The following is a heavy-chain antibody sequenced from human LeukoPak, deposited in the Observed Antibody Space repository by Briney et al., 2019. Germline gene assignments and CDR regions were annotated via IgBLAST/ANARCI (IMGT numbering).Heavy chain of an antibody. CDR3: ARSPPDAFDI. CDR2: IYYSGST. J-gene: IGHJ3*02. CDR1: GYSISSRPYY. V-gene: IGHV4-39*07. Sequence: SETLSLTCTVSGYSISSRPYYWGWIRQPPGKRLEWIGSIYYSGSTYYNPSLKSRVTISVDTSKNQFSLKLSSVTAADTAVYYCARSPPDAFDIWGQGTMVTVSS.